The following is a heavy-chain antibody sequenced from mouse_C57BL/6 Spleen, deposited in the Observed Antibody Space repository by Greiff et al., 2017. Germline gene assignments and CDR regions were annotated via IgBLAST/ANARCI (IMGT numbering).Heavy chain of an antibody. Sequence: VQLQESDAELVKPGASVKISCKVSGYTFTDHTIHWMKQRPEQGLEWIGYIYPRDGSTKYNEKFKGKATLTADKSSSPAYMQLNSLTSEDSAVYFCARVSPTGAPYFDYWGQGTTLTVSS. D-gene: IGHD4-1*02. J-gene: IGHJ2*01. CDR3: ARVSPTGAPYFDY. CDR1: GYTFTDHT. CDR2: IYPRDGST. V-gene: IGHV1-78*01.